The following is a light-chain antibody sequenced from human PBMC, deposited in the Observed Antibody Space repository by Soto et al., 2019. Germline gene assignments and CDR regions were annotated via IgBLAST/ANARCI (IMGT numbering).Light chain of an antibody. CDR1: RDIAHY. J-gene: IGKJ4*01. CDR3: QQYDDLPLT. V-gene: IGKV1-33*01. Sequence: DIQLTQSPSSLSASVGDRITITCQSSRDIAHYLSWYQQKPGKAPQLLVYDASKLQTGVPSRFSGSASGTDFTFAISSLQPEDIATYFCQQYDDLPLTFGGGTKVEIK. CDR2: DAS.